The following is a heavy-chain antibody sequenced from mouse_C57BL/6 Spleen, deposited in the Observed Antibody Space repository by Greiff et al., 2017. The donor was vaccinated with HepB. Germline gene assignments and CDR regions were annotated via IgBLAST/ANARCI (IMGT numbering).Heavy chain of an antibody. V-gene: IGHV1-82*01. CDR1: GYAFSSSW. CDR2: IYPGDGDT. J-gene: IGHJ4*01. D-gene: IGHD1-1*01. Sequence: VQLQESGPELVKPGASVKISCKASGYAFSSSWMNWVKQRPGKGLEWIGRIYPGDGDTNYNGKFKGKATLTADKSSSTAYMQLSSLTSEDSAVYFCAREGTGSSPYYAMDYWGQGTSVTVSS. CDR3: AREGTGSSPYYAMDY.